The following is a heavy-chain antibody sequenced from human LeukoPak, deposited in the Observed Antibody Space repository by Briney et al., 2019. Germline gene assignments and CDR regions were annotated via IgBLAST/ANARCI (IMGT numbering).Heavy chain of an antibody. D-gene: IGHD5-18*01. Sequence: PSETLSLTCTVSGGSISSSSYYWGWIRQPPGKGLEWIGSIYYSGSTYYNPSLKSRVTISVDTSKNQFSLKLSSVTAADTAVYYCARGDGYSYGSGGPFIVLYNWFDPWGQGTLVTVSS. CDR1: GGSISSSSYY. CDR2: IYYSGST. J-gene: IGHJ5*02. CDR3: ARGDGYSYGSGGPFIVLYNWFDP. V-gene: IGHV4-39*07.